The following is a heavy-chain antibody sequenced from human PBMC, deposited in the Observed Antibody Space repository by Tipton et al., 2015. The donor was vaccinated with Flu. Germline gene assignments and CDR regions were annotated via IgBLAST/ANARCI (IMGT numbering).Heavy chain of an antibody. CDR1: GGSFSGYY. Sequence: TLSLTCAVNGGSFSGYYWSWIRQPPGKGLEWIGEINHGGSTHYKTSLKSRVTMSVDTSMNQVSLRLTSVTAADTAVYYCARDLKWSSAYYNPFGYWGQGTLVTVSS. D-gene: IGHD3-22*01. V-gene: IGHV4-34*01. CDR3: ARDLKWSSAYYNPFGY. CDR2: INHGGST. J-gene: IGHJ4*02.